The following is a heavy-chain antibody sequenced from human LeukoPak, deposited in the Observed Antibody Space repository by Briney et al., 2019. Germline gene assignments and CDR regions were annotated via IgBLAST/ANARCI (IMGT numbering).Heavy chain of an antibody. CDR1: GYSYSYYW. CDR3: ARLPYCGGDCYGAFDI. D-gene: IGHD2-21*02. Sequence: GESLKISCKGLGYSYSYYWIGWVRQMPGKGLEWMGIIYLGDSDTRYSPSFQGQVTISADKSISTAYLQWSSLKASDTAMYYCARLPYCGGDCYGAFDIWGQGTLVTVSS. V-gene: IGHV5-51*01. J-gene: IGHJ3*02. CDR2: IYLGDSDT.